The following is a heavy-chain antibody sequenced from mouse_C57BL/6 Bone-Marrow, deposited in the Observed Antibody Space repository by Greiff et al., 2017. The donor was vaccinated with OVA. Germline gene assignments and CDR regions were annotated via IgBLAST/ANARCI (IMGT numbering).Heavy chain of an antibody. V-gene: IGHV1-81*01. Sequence: QVQLQQSGAELARPGASVKLSCKASGYTFTSYGISWVKQRTGQGLEWIGEIYPRSGNTYYNEKFKGKATLTADKSSSTAYMELRSLTSEDSAVYFCASYYYGSSPAWFAYWGQGTLVTVSA. J-gene: IGHJ3*01. CDR2: IYPRSGNT. D-gene: IGHD1-1*01. CDR1: GYTFTSYG. CDR3: ASYYYGSSPAWFAY.